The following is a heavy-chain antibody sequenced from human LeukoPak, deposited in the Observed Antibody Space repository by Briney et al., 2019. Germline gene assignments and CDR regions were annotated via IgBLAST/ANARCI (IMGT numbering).Heavy chain of an antibody. J-gene: IGHJ4*02. Sequence: ASVKVSCKTSGYTFRDYCIHWVRQAPGQGLEWMGWIDGNSGGTNYQQKFQGRFTMTRDTSINTAYMELSSLRSDDTASYYCAREDNNGGFYWGQGTLVTVSS. D-gene: IGHD3-10*01. V-gene: IGHV1-2*02. CDR1: GYTFRDYC. CDR2: IDGNSGGT. CDR3: AREDNNGGFY.